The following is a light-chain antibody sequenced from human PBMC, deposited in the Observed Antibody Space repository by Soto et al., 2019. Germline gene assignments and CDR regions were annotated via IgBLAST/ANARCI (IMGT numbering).Light chain of an antibody. Sequence: IVLTQSPATLSLSPGERVSLSCGASQWFSGKNLAWYQQKSGQPPRLLIYSSSVMASGVPDRFRGSGSGTDFTLTITRLEPEDFAVYYCQQYGTWITFGQGTRLETK. CDR1: QWFSGKN. CDR2: SSS. CDR3: QQYGTWIT. J-gene: IGKJ5*01. V-gene: IGKV3-20*01.